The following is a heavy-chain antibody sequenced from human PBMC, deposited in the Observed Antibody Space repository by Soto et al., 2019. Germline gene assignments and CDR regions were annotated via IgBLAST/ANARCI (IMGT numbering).Heavy chain of an antibody. CDR1: GFTFSSYW. Sequence: PGGSLRLSCAASGFTFSSYWMHWLRQVPGKGLVWVSRINGDGDYTNYADSVKGRFTISRDNAKNTLYLQMNSLRAEDTAVYYCARERGGYSSDFWGQGTLVTVSS. D-gene: IGHD2-15*01. J-gene: IGHJ4*02. CDR3: ARERGGYSSDF. V-gene: IGHV3-74*01. CDR2: INGDGDYT.